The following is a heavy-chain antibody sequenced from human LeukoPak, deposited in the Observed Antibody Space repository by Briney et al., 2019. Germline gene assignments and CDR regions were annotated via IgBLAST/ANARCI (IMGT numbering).Heavy chain of an antibody. V-gene: IGHV1-46*01. CDR1: GYTFTSYY. Sequence: GASMKVSCKASGYTFTSYYMHWVRQAPGQGLEWMGIINPSGGSTSYAQKFQGRVTMTRDTSTSTVYMELSSLRSEDTAVYYCARGKGIYYYDSSGYLDYWGQGTLVTVSS. J-gene: IGHJ4*02. CDR2: INPSGGST. CDR3: ARGKGIYYYDSSGYLDY. D-gene: IGHD3-22*01.